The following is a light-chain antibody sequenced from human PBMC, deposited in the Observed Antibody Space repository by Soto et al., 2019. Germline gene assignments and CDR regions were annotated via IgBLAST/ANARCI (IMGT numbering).Light chain of an antibody. CDR1: QSISNR. Sequence: DIHITHSPSTLSASVGDRVTITCRASQSISNRLAWYQQKPGKAPKVLIYDASSLESGVPSRFSGSGSATEFILTISSLQPDDFANYNCQQYGGVWKFGQGNXVEIK. V-gene: IGKV1-5*01. CDR2: DAS. CDR3: QQYGGVWK. J-gene: IGKJ1*01.